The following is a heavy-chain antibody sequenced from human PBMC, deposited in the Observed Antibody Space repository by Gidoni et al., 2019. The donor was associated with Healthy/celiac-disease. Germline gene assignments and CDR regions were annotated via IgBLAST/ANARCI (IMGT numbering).Heavy chain of an antibody. CDR1: GGSISSYY. CDR3: ARVANYDFWSGFPPYYYGMDV. Sequence: QVQLQESGPGLVKPSETLSLTCTVSGGSISSYYWCWIRQPPGKGLEWIGYIYYSGSTNYNPSLKSRVTISVDTSKNQFSLKLSSVTAADTAVYYCARVANYDFWSGFPPYYYGMDVWGQGTTVTVSS. D-gene: IGHD3-3*01. V-gene: IGHV4-59*01. CDR2: IYYSGST. J-gene: IGHJ6*02.